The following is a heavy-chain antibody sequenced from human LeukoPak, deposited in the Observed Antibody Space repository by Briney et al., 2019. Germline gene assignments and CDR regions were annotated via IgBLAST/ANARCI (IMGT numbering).Heavy chain of an antibody. D-gene: IGHD3-10*01. CDR1: GGSFSGYY. CDR2: INHSGST. CDR3: ARRGITMVRGVIRGRPSDY. Sequence: SETLSLTCAVYGGSFSGYYWGWIRQPPGKGLEWIGEINHSGSTNYNPSLKSRVTISVDTSKNQFSLKLSSVTAADTAVYYCARRGITMVRGVIRGRPSDYWGQGTLVTVSS. V-gene: IGHV4-34*01. J-gene: IGHJ4*02.